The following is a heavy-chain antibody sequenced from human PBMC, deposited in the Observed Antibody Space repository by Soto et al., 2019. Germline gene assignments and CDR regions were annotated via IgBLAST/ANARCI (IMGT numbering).Heavy chain of an antibody. CDR1: GGSISSSSYY. J-gene: IGHJ4*02. Sequence: QLQLQESGPRLVKPSETLSLTCTVSGGSISSSSYYWGWIRQPPGKGLEWIGSIYYSGSTYYNPSLKSRVTISVDTSKNQFSLKLSSVTAADTAVYYCARLGGRDGYNYDYFDYWGQGTLVTVSS. CDR3: ARLGGRDGYNYDYFDY. CDR2: IYYSGST. V-gene: IGHV4-39*01. D-gene: IGHD5-12*01.